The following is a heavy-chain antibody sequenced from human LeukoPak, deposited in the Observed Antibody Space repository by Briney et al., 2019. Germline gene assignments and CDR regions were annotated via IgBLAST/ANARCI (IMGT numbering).Heavy chain of an antibody. D-gene: IGHD6-19*01. CDR1: GFTFSSYA. CDR3: ARDTFREVAGPDY. J-gene: IGHJ4*02. Sequence: GGSLRLSCAASGFTFSSYAMSWVRQAPGKGLEWVSAISGSGGSTYYADSVKGRFTISRDNSKNTLYLQMNSLRAEDTAVYYCARDTFREVAGPDYWGQGTLVTVSS. CDR2: ISGSGGST. V-gene: IGHV3-23*01.